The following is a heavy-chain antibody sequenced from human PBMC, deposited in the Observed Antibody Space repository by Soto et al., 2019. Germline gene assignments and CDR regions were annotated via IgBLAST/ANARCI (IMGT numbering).Heavy chain of an antibody. D-gene: IGHD3-3*01. CDR3: ARGHYDFWSGSINWFDP. Sequence: LSLTCTVSGDSINNYHWSWIRQPPGKGLEWIGSIYYSGNNNYNPSLRSRVTISLATSKNQFSLKLNSVTAADTAVYYCARGHYDFWSGSINWFDPWGPGTLVTVSS. J-gene: IGHJ5*02. CDR2: IYYSGNN. CDR1: GDSINNYH. V-gene: IGHV4-59*01.